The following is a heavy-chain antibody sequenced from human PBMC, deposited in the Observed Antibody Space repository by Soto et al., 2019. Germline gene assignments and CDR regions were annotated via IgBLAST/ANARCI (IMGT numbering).Heavy chain of an antibody. D-gene: IGHD2-15*01. Sequence: SVKVSCKASGGTFSSYAISWVRQAPGQGLEWMGGIIPIFGTANYAQKFQGRVTITADESTSTAYMELSSLSAADTAVYYCARRNSGGNWLDPWGQGTLVTVSS. V-gene: IGHV1-69*13. CDR3: ARRNSGGNWLDP. J-gene: IGHJ5*02. CDR1: GGTFSSYA. CDR2: IIPIFGTA.